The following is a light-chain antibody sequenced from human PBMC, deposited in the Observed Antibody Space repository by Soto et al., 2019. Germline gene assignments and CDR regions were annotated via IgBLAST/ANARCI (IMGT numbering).Light chain of an antibody. J-gene: IGKJ4*01. CDR1: QGIGDT. V-gene: IGKV3-20*01. Sequence: IVMTQSPATLSVSPGEGATLSCRASQGIGDTLAWYQQKPGQTPRVLSYGASSRATGIPDRFSGSGSGTDFTLTISRLEHEDFAVYYGQQYGSSTLTFGGGTKVDIK. CDR3: QQYGSSTLT. CDR2: GAS.